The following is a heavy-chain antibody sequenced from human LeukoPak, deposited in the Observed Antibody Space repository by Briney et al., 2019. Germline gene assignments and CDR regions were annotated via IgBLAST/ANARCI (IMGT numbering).Heavy chain of an antibody. J-gene: IGHJ5*01. D-gene: IGHD5/OR15-5a*01. Sequence: PPETLSLTCAVSGGSFSGYSWTWIRQPPGKGTEGIEEVNVGGGPNYNRPPYSPSAISIETSKNHFPLRLTSVTVADTAVHLCSRFPSVALPATHRWFDSWGQGAVVTVSS. CDR3: SRFPSVALPATHRWFDS. V-gene: IGHV4-34*01. CDR1: GGSFSGYS. CDR2: VNVGGGP.